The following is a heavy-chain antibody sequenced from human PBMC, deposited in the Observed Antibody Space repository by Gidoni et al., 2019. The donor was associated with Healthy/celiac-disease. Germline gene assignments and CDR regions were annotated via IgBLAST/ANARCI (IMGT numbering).Heavy chain of an antibody. CDR1: GGTFSRYA. V-gene: IGHV1-69*04. CDR3: ASVTFHSGYDLVYYYGMDV. J-gene: IGHJ6*02. Sequence: QVQLVQSGAEVQKSGSSVKVACKASGGTFSRYAISWVRQAPGQGLEWLGRIIHILGRANYAKKFKGKSTITAGKSTSTADMELSSLRSEDTAVYYCASVTFHSGYDLVYYYGMDVWGQGTTVTVSS. D-gene: IGHD5-12*01. CDR2: IIHILGRA.